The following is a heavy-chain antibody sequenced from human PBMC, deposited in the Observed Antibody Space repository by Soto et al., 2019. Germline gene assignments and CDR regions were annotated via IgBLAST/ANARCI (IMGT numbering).Heavy chain of an antibody. D-gene: IGHD4-17*01. V-gene: IGHV3-15*01. CDR2: IKSKTDGGTT. J-gene: IGHJ6*02. CDR3: TTHTTVTTWGSYYGMEV. Sequence: GGSLRLSCAASGFTFSNAWMSWVRQAPGKGLEWVGRIKSKTDGGTTDYAAPVKGRFTISRDDSKNTLYLQMNSLKTEDTAVYYCTTHTTVTTWGSYYGMEVWGQGTRVIVAS. CDR1: GFTFSNAW.